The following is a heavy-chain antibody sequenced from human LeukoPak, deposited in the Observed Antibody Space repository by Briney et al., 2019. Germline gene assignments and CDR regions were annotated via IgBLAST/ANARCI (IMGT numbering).Heavy chain of an antibody. J-gene: IGHJ4*02. V-gene: IGHV1-2*02. Sequence: ASVKVSCKASGYTFTGYYMHWVRQAPGQGLEWMGWINPNSGGTNYAQKFQGRVTMTRDTSISTAYMELSRLRSDDTAVYYCATTFGGIAKVVAAHYWGQGTLVTVSS. CDR2: INPNSGGT. CDR3: ATTFGGIAKVVAAHY. D-gene: IGHD2-15*01. CDR1: GYTFTGYY.